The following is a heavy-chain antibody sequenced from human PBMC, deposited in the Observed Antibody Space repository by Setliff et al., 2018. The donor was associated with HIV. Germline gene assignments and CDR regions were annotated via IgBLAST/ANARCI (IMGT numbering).Heavy chain of an antibody. CDR3: AIAGIGGLDF. J-gene: IGHJ4*02. Sequence: GASVKVSCKASGYTFTTYGLHWVRQAPGQGLEWMGWIHPNTGNPTYAQGFTGRFVFSLDTSVSTAYLQINNLKTEDTAVYYCAIAGIGGLDFWGQGTLVTV. CDR2: IHPNTGNP. CDR1: GYTFTTYG. D-gene: IGHD3-16*01. V-gene: IGHV7-4-1*02.